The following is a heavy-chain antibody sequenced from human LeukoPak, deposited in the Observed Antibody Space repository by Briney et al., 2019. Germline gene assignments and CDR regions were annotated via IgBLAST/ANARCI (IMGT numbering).Heavy chain of an antibody. CDR3: ARGHFPKQWELLTTGGNYGMDV. J-gene: IGHJ6*02. CDR1: GFTFSSYS. D-gene: IGHD1-26*01. V-gene: IGHV3-21*01. CDR2: ISSSSSYI. Sequence: GGSLRLSCGASGFTFSSYSMNWVRQAPGKGLEWGSSISSSSSYIYYADSVKGRFTISRDNAKNSLYLQMNSLGAEDTTVYYCARGHFPKQWELLTTGGNYGMDVWGQGTTVTVSS.